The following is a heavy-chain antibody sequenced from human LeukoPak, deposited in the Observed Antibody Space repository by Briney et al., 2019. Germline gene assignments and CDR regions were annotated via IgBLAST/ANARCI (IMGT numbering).Heavy chain of an antibody. CDR1: GFTSSTYA. CDR2: ISGSGVGT. CDR3: AKQWRGTGDAFDI. Sequence: GGSLRLSCAASGFTSSTYAMSWVRQAPGKGLEWVSSISGSGVGTYYADSLKGRVTISRDTSKNTLYLQMNSLRAEDTAVYYCAKQWRGTGDAFDIWGQGTMVTVSS. V-gene: IGHV3-23*01. D-gene: IGHD3/OR15-3a*01. J-gene: IGHJ3*02.